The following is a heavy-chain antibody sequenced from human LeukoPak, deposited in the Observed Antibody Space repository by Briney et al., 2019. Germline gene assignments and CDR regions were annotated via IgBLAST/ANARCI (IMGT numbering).Heavy chain of an antibody. Sequence: SETLSLTCTVSGGSISSYYWSWIRQPPGKGLEWIGHIYYSGSTNYNPSLKSRVTISVDTSKNQFSLKLSSVTAADTAVYYCAKDYGGNRNWFDPWGQGTLVTVSS. CDR3: AKDYGGNRNWFDP. CDR2: IYYSGST. CDR1: GGSISSYY. V-gene: IGHV4-59*08. J-gene: IGHJ5*02. D-gene: IGHD4-23*01.